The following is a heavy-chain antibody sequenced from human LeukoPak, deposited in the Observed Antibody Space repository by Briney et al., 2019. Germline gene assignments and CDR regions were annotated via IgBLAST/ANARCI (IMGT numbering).Heavy chain of an antibody. CDR2: ISSSSSYI. D-gene: IGHD3-10*01. Sequence: GGSLRLSCAVSGFTFSSYSMNWVRQAPGEGLEWVSSISSSSSYIYYADSVKGRFTISRDNAKNSLYLQMNSLRAEDTAVYYCARDGSGSYYNVGYYYYYMDVWGKGTTVTVSS. CDR3: ARDGSGSYYNVGYYYYYMDV. J-gene: IGHJ6*03. CDR1: GFTFSSYS. V-gene: IGHV3-21*01.